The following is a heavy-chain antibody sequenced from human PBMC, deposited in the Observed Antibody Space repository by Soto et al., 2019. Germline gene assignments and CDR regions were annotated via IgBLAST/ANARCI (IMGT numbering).Heavy chain of an antibody. J-gene: IGHJ4*01. CDR3: ASGSLYGSGSYPVDY. CDR2: IIPLFGIL. D-gene: IGHD3-10*01. Sequence: QVQLVQSGAEVKKPGSSVNVSCKASGGTFSNHLISWVRQAPGQGLEWMGTIIPLFGILNYAQKLQDRVTISADKSTSTAYMELSSLRSDDTAVYYCASGSLYGSGSYPVDYWGQGTLVTVSS. CDR1: GGTFSNHL. V-gene: IGHV1-69*02.